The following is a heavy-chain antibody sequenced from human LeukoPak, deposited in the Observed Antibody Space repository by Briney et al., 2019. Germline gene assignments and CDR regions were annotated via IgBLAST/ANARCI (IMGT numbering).Heavy chain of an antibody. CDR2: IRQDGSEK. Sequence: GGSLRLSCAASGFTFSDYYMTWIRQAPGKGLEWVANIRQDGSEKYYVDSVKGRFTISRDNAKNSLSLQMNSLRAEDTAMYYCARIKYNSNWWEAFDIWGQGTMVTVSS. D-gene: IGHD6-13*01. CDR3: ARIKYNSNWWEAFDI. V-gene: IGHV3-7*01. CDR1: GFTFSDYY. J-gene: IGHJ3*02.